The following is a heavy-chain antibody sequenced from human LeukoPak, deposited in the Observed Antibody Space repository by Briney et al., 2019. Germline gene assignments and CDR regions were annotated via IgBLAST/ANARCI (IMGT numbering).Heavy chain of an antibody. CDR3: ARDLPYYDILTGYFYYYYYMDV. Sequence: SETLSLTCTVSGYSINSCYYWGWIRQPPGKGLEWIGSIYHRWSTYYKPSLKSRVTISVHSSKNQFSLKLSSVTAADPAVYYCARDLPYYDILTGYFYYYYYMDVWGKGTTVTVSS. CDR1: GYSINSCYY. D-gene: IGHD3-9*01. V-gene: IGHV4-38-2*02. J-gene: IGHJ6*03. CDR2: IYHRWST.